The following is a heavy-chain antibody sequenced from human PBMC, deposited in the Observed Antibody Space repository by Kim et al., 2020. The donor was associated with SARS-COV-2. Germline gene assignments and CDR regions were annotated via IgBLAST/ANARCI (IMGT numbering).Heavy chain of an antibody. CDR2: IYYSGST. D-gene: IGHD1-26*01. CDR1: GGSISSSSYY. J-gene: IGHJ4*02. Sequence: SETLSLTCTVSGGSISSSSYYWGWIRQPPGKGLEWIGSIYYSGSTYYNPSLKSRVTISVDTSKNQFSLKLSSVNAADTAVYYCARRVGATIDWGQGTLVTVSS. CDR3: ARRVGATID. V-gene: IGHV4-39*01.